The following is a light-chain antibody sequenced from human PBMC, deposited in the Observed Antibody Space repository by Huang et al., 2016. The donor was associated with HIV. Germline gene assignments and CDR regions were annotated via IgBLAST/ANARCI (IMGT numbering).Light chain of an antibody. V-gene: IGKV3-15*01. Sequence: ERVMTQSPVTLSVSPGERATFSCRASQSISSKLAWYQQKPGQAPRLLIYGASTRTTGIPARCIGSGSGTEFTLTISSLQSEDFAVYYCQQYNKWPFTCGPGTRVDIK. CDR3: QQYNKWPFT. CDR2: GAS. J-gene: IGKJ3*01. CDR1: QSISSK.